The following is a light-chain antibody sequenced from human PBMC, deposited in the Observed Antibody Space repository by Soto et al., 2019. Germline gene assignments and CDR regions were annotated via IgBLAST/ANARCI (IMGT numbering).Light chain of an antibody. Sequence: QSVLTQPPSASGTPGQRVTISCSGSRSSIGSNTVNWYQHLPGSAPKLLIYSNNHRPSGVPDRFSASKAGASASLAISGLQSEDEGDYYGAAWDASLGGFYVFGSGTKVTVL. CDR2: SNN. CDR3: AAWDASLGGFYV. V-gene: IGLV1-44*01. CDR1: RSSIGSNT. J-gene: IGLJ1*01.